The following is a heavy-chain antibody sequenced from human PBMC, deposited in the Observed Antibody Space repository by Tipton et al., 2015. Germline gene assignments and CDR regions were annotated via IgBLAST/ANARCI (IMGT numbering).Heavy chain of an antibody. Sequence: TLSLSCTVSGGSISSDNSYWTWIPQPAGKGLEWIGRWYTGGSTTYNPSLKSRVTISVDTSKNQFSLELSSVTAADTAVYYCARDWTGDGYNPYNWGQGTLVIVSS. J-gene: IGHJ4*02. D-gene: IGHD5-24*01. CDR1: GGSISSDNSY. V-gene: IGHV4-61*02. CDR3: ARDWTGDGYNPYN. CDR2: WYTGGST.